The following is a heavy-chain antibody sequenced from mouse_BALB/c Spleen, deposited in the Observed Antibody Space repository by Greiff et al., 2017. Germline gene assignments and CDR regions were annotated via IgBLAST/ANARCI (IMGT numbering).Heavy chain of an antibody. Sequence: EVQVVESGGGLVQPGGSLRLSCATSGFTFTDYYMSWVRQPPGKALEWLGFIRNKANGYTTEYSASVKGRFTISRDNSQSILYLQMNTLRAEDSATYYCARNYYGSSFYAMDDWGQGTSVTVSS. D-gene: IGHD1-1*01. J-gene: IGHJ4*01. CDR2: IRNKANGYTT. CDR1: GFTFTDYY. CDR3: ARNYYGSSFYAMDD. V-gene: IGHV7-3*02.